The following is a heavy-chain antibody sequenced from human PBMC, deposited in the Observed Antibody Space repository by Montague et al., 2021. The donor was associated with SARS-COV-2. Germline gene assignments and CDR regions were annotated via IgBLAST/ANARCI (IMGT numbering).Heavy chain of an antibody. V-gene: IGHV3-7*03. CDR3: VRVGDSGWFFDY. J-gene: IGHJ4*02. CDR2: IKQDGSEK. D-gene: IGHD6-13*01. Sequence: SLRLSCAASGFTFSSYWMSWVRQAPGKGLEWVANIKQDGSEKYYVDSVKGRFTISRDNAKNSLYLQMNSLRAEDTAVYYCVRVGDSGWFFDYWGQGTLVTVSS. CDR1: GFTFSSYW.